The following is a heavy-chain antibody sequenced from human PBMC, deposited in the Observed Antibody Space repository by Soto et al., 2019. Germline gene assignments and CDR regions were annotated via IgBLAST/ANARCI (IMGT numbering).Heavy chain of an antibody. D-gene: IGHD6-6*01. CDR3: AKSSVAARPFDF. Sequence: PGGSLRLSCVASGFTLSSYAMSWVRQAPGKGLEWVSVIGGSGGGTYYADSVKGRFTISRDNSKNTVYLQMNSLRAEDTAVYYCAKSSVAARPFDFWGQGTLVTVSS. J-gene: IGHJ4*02. CDR1: GFTLSSYA. CDR2: IGGSGGGT. V-gene: IGHV3-23*01.